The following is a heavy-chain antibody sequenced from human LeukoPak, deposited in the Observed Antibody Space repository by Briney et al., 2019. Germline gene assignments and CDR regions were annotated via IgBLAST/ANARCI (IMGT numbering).Heavy chain of an antibody. V-gene: IGHV3-13*01. CDR1: EFTFNTYD. CDR3: ARTSMVTGAMDI. D-gene: IGHD5-18*01. J-gene: IGHJ3*02. Sequence: GSQRLSCEASEFTFNTYDLHLLRQAIGKGLEWISNINAAGHTFYSGYVTGRFTISTENARNSFYLQMNNVRFGHTAVYYCARTSMVTGAMDIWGQGTVVIVSS. CDR2: INAAGHT.